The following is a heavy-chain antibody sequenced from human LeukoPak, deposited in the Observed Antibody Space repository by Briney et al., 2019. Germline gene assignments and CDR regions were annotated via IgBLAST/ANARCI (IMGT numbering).Heavy chain of an antibody. Sequence: SQTLSLTCTVSGGSISSGDYYWSWIRQPPGKGLEWIGYIYYSGSTYYNPSLKSRVTISVDTSKNQFSLKLSSVTAADTAVYYCARDGGMNRSGGSCYSLDYWAREPWSPSPQ. J-gene: IGHJ4*02. V-gene: IGHV4-30-4*01. CDR3: ARDGGMNRSGGSCYSLDY. CDR2: IYYSGST. CDR1: GGSISSGDYY. D-gene: IGHD2-15*01.